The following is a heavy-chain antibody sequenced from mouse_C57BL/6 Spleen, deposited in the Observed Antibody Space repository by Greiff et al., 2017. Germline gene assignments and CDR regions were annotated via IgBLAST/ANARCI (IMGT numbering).Heavy chain of an antibody. J-gene: IGHJ1*03. CDR2: IDPENGDT. V-gene: IGHV14-4*01. D-gene: IGHD1-1*01. Sequence: DVKLQESGAELVRPGASVKLSCTASGFNIKDDYMHWVKQRPEQGLEWIGWIDPENGDTEYASKFQGKATITADTSSNTAYLQLSSLTSEDTAVYYCTSIYYYGSSDWYFDVWGTGTTVTVSS. CDR3: TSIYYYGSSDWYFDV. CDR1: GFNIKDDY.